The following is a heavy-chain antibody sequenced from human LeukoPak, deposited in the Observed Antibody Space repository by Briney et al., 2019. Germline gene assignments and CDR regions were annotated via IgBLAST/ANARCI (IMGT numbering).Heavy chain of an antibody. CDR1: GGSFSGYY. CDR3: ARRPGSSGWSLMRWFDP. D-gene: IGHD6-19*01. Sequence: SETLSLTCAVYGGSFSGYYWSWIRQPPGKGLEWIGEINHSGSTNYNPSLKSRVTISVDTSKNQFSLKLSSVTAADTAVYYCARRPGSSGWSLMRWFDPWGQGTLVTVSS. CDR2: INHSGST. V-gene: IGHV4-34*01. J-gene: IGHJ5*02.